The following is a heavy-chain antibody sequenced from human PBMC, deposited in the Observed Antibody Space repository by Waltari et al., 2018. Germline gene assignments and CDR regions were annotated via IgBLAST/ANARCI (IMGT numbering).Heavy chain of an antibody. Sequence: QLQLQESGPGLVQPSETLSFTCTVSGGSISSSSYYWGWIRQPPGKGLAWSGSIYYSGSTYYNPSLKSRVTISVDTSKNQFSLKLSSVTAADTAVYYCATKRESSASGFDYWGQGTLVTVSS. V-gene: IGHV4-39*01. CDR2: IYYSGST. CDR3: ATKRESSASGFDY. D-gene: IGHD6-19*01. CDR1: GGSISSSSYY. J-gene: IGHJ4*02.